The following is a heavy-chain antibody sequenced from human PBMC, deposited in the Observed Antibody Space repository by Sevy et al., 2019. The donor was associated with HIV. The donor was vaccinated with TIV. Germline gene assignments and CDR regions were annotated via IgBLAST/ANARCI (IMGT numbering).Heavy chain of an antibody. CDR2: ISAYNGNT. CDR1: GYTFTSYG. V-gene: IGHV1-18*01. CDR3: ARDQSSGWYNYYYYGMDV. J-gene: IGHJ6*02. Sequence: ASVKVSCKASGYTFTSYGSSWVRQAPGQGLEWMGWISAYNGNTNYAQMLQGRVTMTTDTSTSTAYMVLRSLRSDDTAVYYCARDQSSGWYNYYYYGMDVWGQGTTVTVSS. D-gene: IGHD6-19*01.